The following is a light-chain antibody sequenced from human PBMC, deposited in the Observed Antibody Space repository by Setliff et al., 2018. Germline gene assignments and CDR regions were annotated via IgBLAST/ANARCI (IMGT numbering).Light chain of an antibody. CDR1: SSNIGSNT. Sequence: QSVLTQPPSASGTPGQRVTISCSGSSSNIGSNTVNWYQQLPGTAPPLLLSRSPQRPSGVPDRFSGSQSGTSASLAISGLQSEDEADYYCSSYAGSNNFVFGTGTKVTVL. CDR2: RSP. J-gene: IGLJ1*01. CDR3: SSYAGSNNFV. V-gene: IGLV1-44*01.